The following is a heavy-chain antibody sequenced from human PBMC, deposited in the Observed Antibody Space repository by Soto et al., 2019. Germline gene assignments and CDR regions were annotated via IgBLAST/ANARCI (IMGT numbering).Heavy chain of an antibody. V-gene: IGHV3-23*01. J-gene: IGHJ4*02. CDR1: GFTFNNYA. Sequence: HPGGSLRLSCAASGFTFNNYAMSWVRQAPGKGLEWVSAISAAGGNTYHADTVKGRFTISRDNSKNTLYLQMNSLRAEDTAVYFCAKDRHNWNFFFDFWGQGTLVTVSS. D-gene: IGHD1-7*01. CDR2: ISAAGGNT. CDR3: AKDRHNWNFFFDF.